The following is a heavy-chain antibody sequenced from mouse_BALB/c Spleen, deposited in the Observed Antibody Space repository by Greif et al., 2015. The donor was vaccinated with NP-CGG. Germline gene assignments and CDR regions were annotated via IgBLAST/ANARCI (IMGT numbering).Heavy chain of an antibody. CDR2: INPSNGGT. D-gene: IGHD2-10*02. CDR1: GYTFTSYY. J-gene: IGHJ2*01. V-gene: IGHV1S81*02. CDR3: TRRYGNSYYFDY. Sequence: VQLQQSGAELVKPGASVKLSCKASGYTFTSYYMYWVKQRPGQGLEWIGEINPSNGGTNFNEKFKSKATLTVDKSSSTAYMQLSSLTSEDSAVYYCTRRYGNSYYFDYWGQGTTLTVSS.